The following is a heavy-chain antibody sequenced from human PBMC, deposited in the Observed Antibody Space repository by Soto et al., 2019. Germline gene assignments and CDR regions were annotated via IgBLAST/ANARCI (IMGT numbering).Heavy chain of an antibody. V-gene: IGHV4-59*08. J-gene: IGHJ5*02. CDR1: GGSISSYY. CDR2: IYYSGST. Sequence: PSETLSLTCTVSGGSISSYYWSWIRQPPGKGLEWIGYIYYSGSTNYNPSLKSRVTISVDTSKNQFSLKLSSVTAADTAVYYCARRNDFWSGSPPRAWFDPWGQGTLVTVSS. CDR3: ARRNDFWSGSPPRAWFDP. D-gene: IGHD3-3*01.